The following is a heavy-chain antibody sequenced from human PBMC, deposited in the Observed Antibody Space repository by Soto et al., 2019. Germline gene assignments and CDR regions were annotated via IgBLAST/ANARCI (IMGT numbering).Heavy chain of an antibody. CDR2: IYYSGST. V-gene: IGHV4-59*01. CDR1: GGSISSYY. Sequence: SETLSLTCTVSGGSISSYYWSWIRQPPGKGLEWIGYIYYSGSTNYNPSLKSRVTISVDTSKNQFSLKLSSVTAADTAVYYCARDGRFLEWFSSGWGWFDPWGQGTLVTVSS. J-gene: IGHJ5*02. D-gene: IGHD3-3*01. CDR3: ARDGRFLEWFSSGWGWFDP.